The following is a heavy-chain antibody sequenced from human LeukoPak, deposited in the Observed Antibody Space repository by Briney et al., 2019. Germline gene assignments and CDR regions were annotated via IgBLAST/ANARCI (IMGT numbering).Heavy chain of an antibody. D-gene: IGHD6-19*01. CDR2: INSDGSST. CDR1: GFTFSSYW. CDR3: AKENAVAGPGYFDY. J-gene: IGHJ4*02. V-gene: IGHV3-74*01. Sequence: GGSLRLSCAASGFTFSSYWMHWVRQAPGKGLVWVSRINSDGSSTSYADSVKGRFTISRDNSKNTLYLQMNSLRAEDTAVYYCAKENAVAGPGYFDYWGQGTLVTVSS.